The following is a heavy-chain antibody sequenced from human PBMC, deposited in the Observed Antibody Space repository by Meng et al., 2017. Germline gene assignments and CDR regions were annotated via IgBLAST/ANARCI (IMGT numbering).Heavy chain of an antibody. Sequence: HIPLTQTVPTLVNPPQTLTLPCAFPGFSLCTRGVGVGWLRQPPRKALGWLALIYWDDDKRYSPSLKSRLTITKDTSKNQVVLTMTNMDPVDTATYYCAHRRDYYGSGNHFDYWGQGTLVTVSS. CDR1: GFSLCTRGVG. D-gene: IGHD3-10*01. CDR3: AHRRDYYGSGNHFDY. V-gene: IGHV2-5*02. CDR2: IYWDDDK. J-gene: IGHJ4*02.